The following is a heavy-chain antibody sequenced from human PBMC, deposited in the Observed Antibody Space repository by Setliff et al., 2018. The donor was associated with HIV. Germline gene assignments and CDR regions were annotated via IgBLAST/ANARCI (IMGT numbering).Heavy chain of an antibody. V-gene: IGHV4-38-2*01. CDR1: AYSISSGYY. J-gene: IGHJ6*02. CDR3: ARRPYYYGSGSYVYYGMDV. CDR2: IYHSGST. D-gene: IGHD3-10*01. Sequence: SETLSLTCAVSAYSISSGYYWGWIRQPPGKGLEWIGSIYHSGSTYYNPSLKSRVTISVDTSKNQFSLKLSSVTAADTAVYYCARRPYYYGSGSYVYYGMDVWGQGTTVTVS.